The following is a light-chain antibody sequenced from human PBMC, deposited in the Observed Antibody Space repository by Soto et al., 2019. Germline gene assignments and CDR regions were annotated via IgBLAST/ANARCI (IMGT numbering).Light chain of an antibody. J-gene: IGLJ2*01. CDR2: STY. V-gene: IGLV1-44*01. CDR1: SSNIGSYT. Sequence: QSVLTQPPSASGTPGQRITISCSGSSSNIGSYTVNWYQQLPGTAPRLLIYSTYQPPSGVPGRFSGSKSGTSASLAISGLQSEDEADYYCAAWDDSLNGVVFGGGTKLTVL. CDR3: AAWDDSLNGVV.